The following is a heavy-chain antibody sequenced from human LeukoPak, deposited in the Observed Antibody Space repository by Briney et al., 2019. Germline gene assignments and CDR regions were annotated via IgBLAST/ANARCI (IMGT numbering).Heavy chain of an antibody. V-gene: IGHV1-2*02. J-gene: IGHJ6*02. CDR1: GYTFTGYF. CDR2: INPNSGAT. CDR3: ARKNHVCSSTTCQYSYNGRAA. Sequence: ASVKVSCKASGYTFTGYFMHWVRQAPGQGLEWMGWINPNSGATNYAQKFQGRVTMTRDTSISTAYMELSSLRSDDTAVYYCARKNHVCSSTTCQYSYNGRAAWGLGNTIT. D-gene: IGHD2-2*01.